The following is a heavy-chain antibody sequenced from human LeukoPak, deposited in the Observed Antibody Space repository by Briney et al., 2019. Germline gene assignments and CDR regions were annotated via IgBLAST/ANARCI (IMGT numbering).Heavy chain of an antibody. CDR1: GGSISSYY. J-gene: IGHJ5*02. CDR3: AGDRLSVGATYNWFDP. D-gene: IGHD1-26*01. CDR2: IYYSGST. V-gene: IGHV4-59*01. Sequence: SETLSLTCTDSGGSISSYYWSWILQPPGKGLEWIGYIYYSGSTNYNPSLKSRVSISVDTSKNQFSLKLSSVTAADTAVYYCAGDRLSVGATYNWFDPWGQGTLVTVSS.